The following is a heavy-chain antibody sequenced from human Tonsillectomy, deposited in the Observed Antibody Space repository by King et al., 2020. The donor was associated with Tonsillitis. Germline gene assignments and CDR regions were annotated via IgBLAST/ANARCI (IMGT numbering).Heavy chain of an antibody. CDR2: MNPNSGFA. V-gene: IGHV1-8*02. Sequence: QLVQSGAEVKKPGASVKVSRKASGYTFISYDINWVRQAPGQGPEWMGWMNPNSGFAVYAQNLQGRVTMTRDTSITTAYMELNSLTSDDTAVYYWARGTGLLTVWGKGTTVIVSS. CDR1: GYTFISYD. CDR3: ARGTGLLTV. D-gene: IGHD1-1*01. J-gene: IGHJ6*04.